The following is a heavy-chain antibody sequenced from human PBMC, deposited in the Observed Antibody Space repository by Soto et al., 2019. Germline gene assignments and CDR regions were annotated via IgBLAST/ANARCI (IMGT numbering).Heavy chain of an antibody. CDR1: RFAFRSYA. D-gene: IGHD3-10*02. Sequence: PGGPLRLYCATCRFAFRSYAMSWVPQAPGKGLEWVSAISGSGGSTYYADSVKGRFTISRDNSKNTLYLRMNSLRAEDFVVYYFAKIIVRGRLFYYMDILGIDTTLTLSS. J-gene: IGHJ6*03. V-gene: IGHV3-23*01. CDR3: AKIIVRGRLFYYMDI. CDR2: ISGSGGST.